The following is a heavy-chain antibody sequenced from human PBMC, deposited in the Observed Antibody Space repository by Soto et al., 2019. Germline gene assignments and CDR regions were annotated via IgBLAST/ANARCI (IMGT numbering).Heavy chain of an antibody. V-gene: IGHV3-33*01. J-gene: IGHJ6*02. CDR3: ARGRITIFGVVIMGYGMDV. Sequence: QVQLVESGGGVVQPGRSLRLSCAASGFTFSSYGMHWVRQTPGKGLEWVAVIWYDGSNKYYADSVKGRFTISRDNSKNTLYLQMNSLRAEDTAVYYCARGRITIFGVVIMGYGMDVWGQGTTVTVSS. D-gene: IGHD3-3*01. CDR1: GFTFSSYG. CDR2: IWYDGSNK.